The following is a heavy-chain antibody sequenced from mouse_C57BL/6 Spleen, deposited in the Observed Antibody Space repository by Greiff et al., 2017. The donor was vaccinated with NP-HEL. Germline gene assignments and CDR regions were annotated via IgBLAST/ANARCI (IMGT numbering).Heavy chain of an antibody. CDR1: GFSFNTYA. J-gene: IGHJ3*01. V-gene: IGHV10-1*01. Sequence: EVQLVESGGGLVQPKGSLKLSCAASGFSFNTYAMNWVRQAPGKGLEWVARIRSKSNNYATYYADSVKDRFTISRDDSESMLYLQMNNLKTEDTAMYYCVSLSPPFAYWGQGTLVTVAA. CDR2: IRSKSNNYAT. D-gene: IGHD6-2*01. CDR3: VSLSPPFAY.